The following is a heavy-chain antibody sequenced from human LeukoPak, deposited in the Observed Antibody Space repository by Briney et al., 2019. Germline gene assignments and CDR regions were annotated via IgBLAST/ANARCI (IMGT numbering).Heavy chain of an antibody. V-gene: IGHV3-66*01. CDR3: ASYRYGSSFAFDI. CDR2: IYSGGGT. CDR1: GFTVSSSY. J-gene: IGHJ3*02. Sequence: GGSLRLSCAASGFTVSSSYMNWVRQAPGKGLEWVSLIYSGGGTYYADSVKGRFTISRDNSKNTLYLQMNSLRAEDTAVYYCASYRYGSSFAFDIWGQGTMVTVSS. D-gene: IGHD6-6*01.